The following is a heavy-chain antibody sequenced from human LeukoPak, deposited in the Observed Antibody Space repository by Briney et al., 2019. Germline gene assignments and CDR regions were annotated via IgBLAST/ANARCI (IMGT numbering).Heavy chain of an antibody. Sequence: PGESLKISCKGSGYSFTSYWISWVRQMPGKGLEWMGRIDPSDSYTNYSPSFQGHVTISADKSISTAYLQWSSLKASATAMYYCARRCSSSSCPFEYWGQGTLVTVSS. J-gene: IGHJ4*02. CDR3: ARRCSSSSCPFEY. CDR2: IDPSDSYT. CDR1: GYSFTSYW. D-gene: IGHD2-2*01. V-gene: IGHV5-10-1*01.